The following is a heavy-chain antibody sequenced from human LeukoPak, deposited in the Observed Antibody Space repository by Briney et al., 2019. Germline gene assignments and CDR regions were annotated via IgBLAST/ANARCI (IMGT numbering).Heavy chain of an antibody. CDR1: GGPLSSSSYY. V-gene: IGHV4-39*07. CDR3: ARGRDFWSGYYFDY. J-gene: IGHJ4*02. D-gene: IGHD3-3*01. Sequence: SETLSLTCTVSGGPLSSSSYYWGWLRQPPGTGLEWIGSIYYSGITYYNPSLKSRVTISVDTSKNQFSLKLNSVTAADTAVYYCARGRDFWSGYYFDYWGQGTLVTVSS. CDR2: IYYSGIT.